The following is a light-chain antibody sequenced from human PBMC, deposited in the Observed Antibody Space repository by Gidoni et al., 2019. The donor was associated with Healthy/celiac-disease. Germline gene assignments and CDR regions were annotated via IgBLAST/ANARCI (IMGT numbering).Light chain of an antibody. V-gene: IGKV3-11*01. CDR2: DAS. CDR1: QSVSSY. CDR3: QQRSNWPPGLT. Sequence: EILLTQSPATLSLSPGERATLSCRASQSVSSYLAWYQKKPGKAPRLLIYDASNRATGIPARFSGSGSGTDFTLTISSLEPEDFAVYYCQQRSNWPPGLTFGGGTKVEIK. J-gene: IGKJ4*01.